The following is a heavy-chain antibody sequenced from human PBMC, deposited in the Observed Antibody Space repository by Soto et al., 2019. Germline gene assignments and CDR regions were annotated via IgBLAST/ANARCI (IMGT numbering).Heavy chain of an antibody. J-gene: IGHJ2*01. CDR3: ARPLWRDDYNWGYSDL. CDR2: ISYDGSNK. D-gene: IGHD4-4*01. Sequence: QVQLVESGGGVVQPGRSLRLSCAASGFTFSSYAMHWVRQAPGKGLEWVAVISYDGSNKYYADSVKGRFTISRDNSKNTLYLQMNSLRAEDTAVYYCARPLWRDDYNWGYSDLWGSGTLVTVSS. V-gene: IGHV3-30-3*01. CDR1: GFTFSSYA.